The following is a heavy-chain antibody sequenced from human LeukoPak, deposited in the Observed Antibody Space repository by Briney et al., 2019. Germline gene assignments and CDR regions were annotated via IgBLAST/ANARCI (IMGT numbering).Heavy chain of an antibody. Sequence: PSETLSLTCTVSGGSISYSSYYWGWIRQPPGKGLEWIGSIYHSGSTYYNPSLKSRVTISVDTSKNQFSLKLSSVTAADTAVYYCARVVGFGESADYWGQGTLVTVSS. CDR3: ARVVGFGESADY. CDR2: IYHSGST. V-gene: IGHV4-39*07. J-gene: IGHJ4*02. D-gene: IGHD3-10*01. CDR1: GGSISYSSYY.